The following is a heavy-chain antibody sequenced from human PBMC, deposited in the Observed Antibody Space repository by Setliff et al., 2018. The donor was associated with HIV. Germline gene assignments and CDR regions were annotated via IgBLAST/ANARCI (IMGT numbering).Heavy chain of an antibody. Sequence: PSETLSLTCAVSGYSISSGYYWGWIRQPPGKGLEWIGHVYARGNTNYTPSLKSRVTISVDTSKSQFSLKLSSVTAADTAVYYCARDRYGDYAYFDYWGQGTLVTVSS. CDR1: GYSISSGYY. CDR2: VYARGNT. D-gene: IGHD4-17*01. V-gene: IGHV4-38-2*02. CDR3: ARDRYGDYAYFDY. J-gene: IGHJ4*02.